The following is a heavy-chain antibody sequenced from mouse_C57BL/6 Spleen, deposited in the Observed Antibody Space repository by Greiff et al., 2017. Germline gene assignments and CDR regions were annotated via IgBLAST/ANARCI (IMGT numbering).Heavy chain of an antibody. J-gene: IGHJ4*01. CDR1: GFSFNTYA. D-gene: IGHD1-1*01. V-gene: IGHV10-1*01. Sequence: EVNLVESGGGLVQPKGSLKLSCAASGFSFNTYAMNWVRQAPGKGLEWVARIRSKSNNYATSYADSVKDSITISRDDSESKLYMKRNNSEATDTAMYDSERHNYGSSYAMDYWGQGTSVTVSS. CDR2: IRSKSNNYAT. CDR3: ERHNYGSSYAMDY.